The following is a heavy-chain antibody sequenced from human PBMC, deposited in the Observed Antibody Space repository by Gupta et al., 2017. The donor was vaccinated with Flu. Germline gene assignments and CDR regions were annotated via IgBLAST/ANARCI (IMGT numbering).Heavy chain of an antibody. J-gene: IGHJ4*02. D-gene: IGHD3-22*01. V-gene: IGHV3-9*01. CDR2: ISWTSGTT. CDR1: GFAFGAYA. CDR3: AKTRDINYDSFRYDGDFDY. Sequence: EVQLVESGGGLVQPGRSLRLSCAASGFAFGAYAMNWVRQVPGKGLEWVSGISWTSGTTGYADSVKGRFTISRDNAKNSLDLQMNSLRVEDTAFYYCAKTRDINYDSFRYDGDFDYWGPGTLVTVSS.